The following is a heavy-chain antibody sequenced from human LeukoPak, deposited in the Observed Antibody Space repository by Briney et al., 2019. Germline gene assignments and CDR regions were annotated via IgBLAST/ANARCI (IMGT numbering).Heavy chain of an antibody. CDR1: GFTFSSYG. Sequence: GRSLRLSCAASGFTFSSYGMHWVRQAPGKGLEWVAVISYDGSNKYYADSVKGRFTISRDNSKNTLYLQMNSLRAEDTAVYYCAKDDVVLYDFWSGHAFDIWGQGTMVTVSS. J-gene: IGHJ3*02. D-gene: IGHD3-3*01. CDR2: ISYDGSNK. CDR3: AKDDVVLYDFWSGHAFDI. V-gene: IGHV3-30*18.